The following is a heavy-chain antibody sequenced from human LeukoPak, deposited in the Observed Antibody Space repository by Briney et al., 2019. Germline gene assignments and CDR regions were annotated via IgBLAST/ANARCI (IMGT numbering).Heavy chain of an antibody. Sequence: GGSLRLSCAASGFTYNNAWMSWVRQPPGKGLEGVGRITGKTDAGTTDHAAPVKGRFTISRDDSKNTLYRQMSSLKTEDTAVYYCTTDGDYGDGLRGDYWGQGTLVTVSS. CDR2: ITGKTDAGTT. CDR1: GFTYNNAW. CDR3: TTDGDYGDGLRGDY. D-gene: IGHD4-17*01. J-gene: IGHJ4*02. V-gene: IGHV3-15*01.